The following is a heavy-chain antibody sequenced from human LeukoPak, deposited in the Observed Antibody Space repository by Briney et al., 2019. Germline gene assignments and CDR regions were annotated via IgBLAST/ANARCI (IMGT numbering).Heavy chain of an antibody. D-gene: IGHD6-13*01. CDR3: AREGVWRQQLVDYYYGMDV. CDR1: GFTFSSYS. Sequence: GGSLRLSCAASGFTFSSYSMNWVRQAPGKGLEWVSSISSSSSYIYYADSVKGRFTISRDNAKNSLYLQMSSLRAEDTAVYYCAREGVWRQQLVDYYYGMDVWGQGTTVTVSS. V-gene: IGHV3-21*01. J-gene: IGHJ6*02. CDR2: ISSSSSYI.